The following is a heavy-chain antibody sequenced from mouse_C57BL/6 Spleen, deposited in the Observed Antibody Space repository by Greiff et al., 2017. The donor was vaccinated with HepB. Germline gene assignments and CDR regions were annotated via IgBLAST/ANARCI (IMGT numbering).Heavy chain of an antibody. CDR1: GYAFSSSW. Sequence: VKLMESGPELVKPGASVKISCKASGYAFSSSWMNWVKQRPGKGLEWIGRIYPGDGDTNYNGKFKGKATLTADKSSSTAYMQLSSLTSEDSAVYFCARSRDGYYSYAMDYWCQGTSVTVSS. CDR2: IYPGDGDT. D-gene: IGHD2-3*01. CDR3: ARSRDGYYSYAMDY. V-gene: IGHV1-82*01. J-gene: IGHJ4*01.